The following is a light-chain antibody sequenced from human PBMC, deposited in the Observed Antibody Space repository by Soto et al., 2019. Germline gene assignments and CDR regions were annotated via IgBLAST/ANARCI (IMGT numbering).Light chain of an antibody. CDR3: SSQGTSSTLV. CDR1: SSDVGYYNY. Sequence: HSALTQPASVSGSPGQMITISCTGTSSDVGYYNYVSWYQQHPGKAPNLMIYDVSNRPSGVSNRFSGSKSGNTASLTISGLQAEDEADYYCSSQGTSSTLVFGGGTKLTVL. J-gene: IGLJ2*01. CDR2: DVS. V-gene: IGLV2-14*03.